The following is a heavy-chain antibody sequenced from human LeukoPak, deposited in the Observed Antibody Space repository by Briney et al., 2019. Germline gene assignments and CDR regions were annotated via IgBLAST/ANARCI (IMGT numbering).Heavy chain of an antibody. Sequence: GGSLRLSCAASGFTFSNAWVSWVRQAPGKGLEWVGRIKSKTDGGTTDYAAPVKGRFTISRDDSKNTLYLQMNSLRAEDTAVYYCARDEPLRCFDYWGQGTLVTVSS. D-gene: IGHD3-3*01. CDR3: ARDEPLRCFDY. CDR2: IKSKTDGGTT. J-gene: IGHJ4*02. CDR1: GFTFSNAW. V-gene: IGHV3-15*01.